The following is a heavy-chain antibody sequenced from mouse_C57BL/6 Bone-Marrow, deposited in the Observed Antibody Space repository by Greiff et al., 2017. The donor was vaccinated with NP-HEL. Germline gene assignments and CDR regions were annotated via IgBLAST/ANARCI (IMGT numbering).Heavy chain of an antibody. D-gene: IGHD1-2*01. V-gene: IGHV1-59*01. Sequence: VQLQQSGAELVRPGTSVKLSCKASGYTFTSYWMHWVKQRPGQGLEWIGVIDPSDSYTNYNQKFKGKATLTVDTSSSTAYMQLSSLTSEDSAVYYCARGATAYFDYWGQGTTLTVSS. CDR1: GYTFTSYW. J-gene: IGHJ2*01. CDR2: IDPSDSYT. CDR3: ARGATAYFDY.